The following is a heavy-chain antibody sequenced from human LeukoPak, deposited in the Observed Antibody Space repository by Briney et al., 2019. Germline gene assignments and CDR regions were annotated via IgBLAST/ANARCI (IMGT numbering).Heavy chain of an antibody. Sequence: GGSLRLSCAASGFTFSSCAMSWVRQAPGKGLEWVSAISGSGGSTYYADSVKGRFTISRDNSKKTLYLQMNSLRAEDTAVYYCAKDPGPYSDYYFDYWGKGTLVTVSS. J-gene: IGHJ4*02. CDR3: AKDPGPYSDYYFDY. CDR1: GFTFSSCA. D-gene: IGHD4-11*01. V-gene: IGHV3-23*01. CDR2: ISGSGGST.